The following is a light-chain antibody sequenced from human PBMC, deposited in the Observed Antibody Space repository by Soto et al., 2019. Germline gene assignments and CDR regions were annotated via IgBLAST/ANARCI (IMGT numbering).Light chain of an antibody. CDR3: QQYAALPLP. J-gene: IGKJ3*01. CDR2: DAF. Sequence: DIQMTQSPSSLSASVGDSVTITCQASQDIRNHLSWFQQKQGKAPKLLIYDAFTLATEVPSRFSGSGSATSFTLTLSRLQPEDIATYYCQQYAALPLPFGPGTKVDI. CDR1: QDIRNH. V-gene: IGKV1-33*01.